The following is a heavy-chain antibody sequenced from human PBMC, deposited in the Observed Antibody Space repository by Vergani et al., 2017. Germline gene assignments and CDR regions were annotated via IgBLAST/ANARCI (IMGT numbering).Heavy chain of an antibody. V-gene: IGHV5-51*01. CDR2: IYPGDSDT. CDR1: GYSFTSYW. J-gene: IGHJ4*02. CDR3: ARRGYCSSTSCYNEASYYFDY. D-gene: IGHD2-2*02. Sequence: EVQLVQSGAEVKKPGESLTISCKGSGYSFTSYWIGWVRQMPGKGLEWMGIIYPGDSDTRYSPSFQGQVTISADKSISTAYLQWSSLKASDTAMYYCARRGYCSSTSCYNEASYYFDYWGQGTLVTVSS.